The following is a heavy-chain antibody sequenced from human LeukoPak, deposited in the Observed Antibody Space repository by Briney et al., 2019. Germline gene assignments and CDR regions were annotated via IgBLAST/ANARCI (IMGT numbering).Heavy chain of an antibody. CDR3: ARTYSTSSNFDY. CDR1: GGSISSYY. J-gene: IGHJ4*02. CDR2: IYSSGST. V-gene: IGHV4-4*09. D-gene: IGHD2-2*01. Sequence: SETLSLTCTASGGSISSYYWSWIRQPPGKGLEWIGYIYSSGSTNYNPSLKSRVTISVDTSKEQFSLKLSSVTAADTALYYCARTYSTSSNFDYWGQGTLVTVSS.